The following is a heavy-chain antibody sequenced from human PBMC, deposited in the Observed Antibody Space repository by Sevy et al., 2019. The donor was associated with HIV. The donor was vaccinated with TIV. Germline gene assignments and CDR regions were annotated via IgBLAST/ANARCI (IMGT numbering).Heavy chain of an antibody. Sequence: GGSLRLSCPASGFTLSSYSMNWVRQAPGKGLEWVSYISGSSNTKYYADSVKGRFTISTDNAKNSLYLQMNSLRAEDTAVYYCARDTEQLVGNYFDYWGQGTPVTVSS. J-gene: IGHJ4*02. V-gene: IGHV3-48*01. CDR3: ARDTEQLVGNYFDY. CDR1: GFTLSSYS. CDR2: ISGSSNTK. D-gene: IGHD6-13*01.